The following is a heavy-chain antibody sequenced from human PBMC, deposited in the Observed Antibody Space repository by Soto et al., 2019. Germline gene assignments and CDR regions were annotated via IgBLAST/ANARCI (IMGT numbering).Heavy chain of an antibody. D-gene: IGHD4-17*01. CDR1: GGSISSYY. Sequence: SETLSLTCTVSGGSISSYYWSWIRQPPGKGLEWIGYIYFSGSTNYNPSLKSRFTISVYTSKNQFSLKLSSVTAADTAVYYCARHDYGDDPFDYWGQGTLVTVSS. CDR2: IYFSGST. J-gene: IGHJ4*02. CDR3: ARHDYGDDPFDY. V-gene: IGHV4-59*08.